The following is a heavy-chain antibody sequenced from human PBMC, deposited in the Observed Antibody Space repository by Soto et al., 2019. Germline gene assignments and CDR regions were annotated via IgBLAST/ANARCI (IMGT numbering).Heavy chain of an antibody. V-gene: IGHV4-61*01. Sequence: SETLSLTCTVSGGSVSSGSYYCSWIRQPPGKGLEWIGYIYYSGSTNYNPSLKSRVTISVGTSKNQFSLKLSSVTAADTAVYYCARGIEGWYQGRYYYGMDVWGQGTTVTVS. J-gene: IGHJ6*02. CDR1: GGSVSSGSYY. CDR3: ARGIEGWYQGRYYYGMDV. D-gene: IGHD6-19*01. CDR2: IYYSGST.